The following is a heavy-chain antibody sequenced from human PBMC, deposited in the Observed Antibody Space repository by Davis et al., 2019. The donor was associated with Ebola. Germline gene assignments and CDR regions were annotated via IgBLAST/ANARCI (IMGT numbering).Heavy chain of an antibody. V-gene: IGHV3-15*07. Sequence: GESLKISCAASGFTFSSYSMNWVRQAPGKGLEWVGRIKSKRDGGTTDYAAPVKGRFTISRDDSKSIAYLQMNSLKTEDTAVYYCTRDLNYYYGMDVWGQGTTVTVSS. J-gene: IGHJ6*02. CDR3: TRDLNYYYGMDV. CDR1: GFTFSSYS. CDR2: IKSKRDGGTT.